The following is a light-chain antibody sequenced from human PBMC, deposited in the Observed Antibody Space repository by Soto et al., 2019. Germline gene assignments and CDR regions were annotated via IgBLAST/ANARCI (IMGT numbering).Light chain of an antibody. V-gene: IGKV1-5*01. J-gene: IGKJ1*01. CDR1: QSISNW. CDR3: QQYHTYSWT. CDR2: DVS. Sequence: DIQMTQSHSTLSASVGDRVTITCRASQSISNWLAWYQQKPGKAPKLLIYDVSSLESGVPSRFSGSGSGTEFTLTISSLQPDDFATYYCQQYHTYSWTFGQGTKVEIK.